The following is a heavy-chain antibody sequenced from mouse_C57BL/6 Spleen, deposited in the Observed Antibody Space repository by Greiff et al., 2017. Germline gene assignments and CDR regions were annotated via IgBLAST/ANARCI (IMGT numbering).Heavy chain of an antibody. J-gene: IGHJ4*01. D-gene: IGHD2-4*01. Sequence: VQLQQSGAELARPGASVKLSCKASGYTFTSYGISWVKQRTGQGLEWIGEIYPRSGNTYYNEKFKGKATLTADKSSSTAYMELRSLTSEDSAVYFCAPYDYDRDYYAMDYWGQGTSVTVSS. CDR3: APYDYDRDYYAMDY. CDR1: GYTFTSYG. V-gene: IGHV1-81*01. CDR2: IYPRSGNT.